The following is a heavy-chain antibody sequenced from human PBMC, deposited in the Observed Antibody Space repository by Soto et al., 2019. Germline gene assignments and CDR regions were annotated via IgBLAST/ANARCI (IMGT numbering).Heavy chain of an antibody. Sequence: GGSLRLSCAASGFTFSSYAMSWVRQAPGKGLEWVSAISGSGGSTYYADSVKGRFTISRDNSKNTLYLQMNSLRAEDTAVYYCAKAAGYCTNGVCRAETAMGDYWGQGTLVTVSS. CDR2: ISGSGGST. CDR1: GFTFSSYA. D-gene: IGHD2-8*01. J-gene: IGHJ4*02. CDR3: AKAAGYCTNGVCRAETAMGDY. V-gene: IGHV3-23*01.